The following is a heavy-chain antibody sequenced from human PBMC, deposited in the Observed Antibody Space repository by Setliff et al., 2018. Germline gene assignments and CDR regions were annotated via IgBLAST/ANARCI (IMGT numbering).Heavy chain of an antibody. CDR1: GFTFNVFG. CDR2: ISFDGTDQ. J-gene: IGHJ4*02. V-gene: IGHV3-30*12. D-gene: IGHD5-18*01. Sequence: PGGSLRLSCAASGFTFNVFGMHWVRQAPGKGLEWVALISFDGTDQYYSDSVKSRFTISRDNSKNTLYLQMNSLRAEDTAVYYCAKDLGYSYGYRFDYWGQGTLVTVSS. CDR3: AKDLGYSYGYRFDY.